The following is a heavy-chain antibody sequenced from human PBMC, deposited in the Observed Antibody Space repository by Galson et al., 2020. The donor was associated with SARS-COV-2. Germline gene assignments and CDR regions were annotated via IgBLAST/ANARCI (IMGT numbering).Heavy chain of an antibody. V-gene: IGHV3-74*01. CDR1: GFTFSSYW. J-gene: IGHJ1*01. Sequence: LEESLKISCAASGFTFSSYWMHWVRQVPGKGLVWVSRINNEGGTTYNADSVKGRSTISRDNSKNTAYLQMNSLRAEDTAVYYCVRGGDYYLPHWGRGILVTVSS. D-gene: IGHD3-10*01. CDR3: VRGGDYYLPH. CDR2: INNEGGTT.